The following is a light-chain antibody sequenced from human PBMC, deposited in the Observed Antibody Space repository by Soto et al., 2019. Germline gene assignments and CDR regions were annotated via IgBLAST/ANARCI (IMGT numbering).Light chain of an antibody. CDR2: GAS. CDR3: QQYNNWPFT. CDR1: QSVSSN. Sequence: EIVMTQSPATLSVSPGERATLSCRASQSVSSNLAWYQQKPGQAPRLLIYGASTRATGIPARFSGSGSGTEFTLTISSLQCEDFAVYYCQQYNNWPFTFGRGTKVDIK. J-gene: IGKJ3*01. V-gene: IGKV3-15*01.